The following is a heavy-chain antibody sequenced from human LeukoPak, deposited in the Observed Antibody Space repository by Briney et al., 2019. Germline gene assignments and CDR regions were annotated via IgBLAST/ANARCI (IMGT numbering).Heavy chain of an antibody. D-gene: IGHD5-12*01. Sequence: GGSLRLSCAASGFTFSTYAMHWVRQAPGKGLEWVALIWYDGSNIYYADSVKGRFTISRDDSKNTVYLQMDSLRADDTAVYYCARSLRGFSGDGYTLWGQGTLVTVSS. J-gene: IGHJ4*02. CDR3: ARSLRGFSGDGYTL. CDR1: GFTFSTYA. CDR2: IWYDGSNI. V-gene: IGHV3-33*01.